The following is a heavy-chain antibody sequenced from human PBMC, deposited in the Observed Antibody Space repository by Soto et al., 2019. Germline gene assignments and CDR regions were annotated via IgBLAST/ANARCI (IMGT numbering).Heavy chain of an antibody. J-gene: IGHJ5*02. CDR1: GVTFSTYA. CDR3: AIGRRKTSGSNTCFDP. Sequence: GGSLRLSCAASGVTFSTYAMNRVRQAPGKGLEWISTISNTGGGTFYADSVKGRFTISRDNSNNTVYLQMHSLRAEDTAVYFCAIGRRKTSGSNTCFDPWGRGTLVTVSS. V-gene: IGHV3-23*01. D-gene: IGHD2-15*01. CDR2: ISNTGGGT.